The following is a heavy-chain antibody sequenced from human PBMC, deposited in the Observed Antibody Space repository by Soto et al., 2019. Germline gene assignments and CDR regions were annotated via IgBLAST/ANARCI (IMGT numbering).Heavy chain of an antibody. J-gene: IGHJ4*02. D-gene: IGHD3-3*01. CDR1: GFRFTDFY. CDR3: ARAGVLFSRLDF. V-gene: IGHV3-11*01. CDR2: ISTSGTNE. Sequence: PGGSLRLSCAASGFRFTDFYMAWVRQTPGKGLEWISYISTSGTNEFYADSVKGRFTISRDNARASLYLQMNSLTGEDTALYFCARAGVLFSRLDFWGQGALVTVSS.